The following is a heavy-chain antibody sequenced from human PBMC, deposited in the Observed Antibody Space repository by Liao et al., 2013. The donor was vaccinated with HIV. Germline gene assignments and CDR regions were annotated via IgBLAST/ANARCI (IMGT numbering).Heavy chain of an antibody. D-gene: IGHD3-3*01. J-gene: IGHJ5*02. CDR2: IDHSGSS. V-gene: IGHV4-34*01. Sequence: QVQLQQWGAGLLKPSETLSLTCAVYGGSFSDYYWSWIRQSPGKGLEWIGEIDHSGSSNYNPSLKSRVTISVDTSKNQFSLKLSSVTAADTAVYYCARDGTHYDFWSGYYWFDPWGQGTLVTVSS. CDR3: ARDGTHYDFWSGYYWFDP. CDR1: GGSFSDYY.